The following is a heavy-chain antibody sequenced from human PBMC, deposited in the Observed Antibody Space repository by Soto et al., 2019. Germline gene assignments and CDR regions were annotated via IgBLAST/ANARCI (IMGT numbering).Heavy chain of an antibody. J-gene: IGHJ2*01. CDR3: AKDATVTTYWYFDL. Sequence: EVQLLESGGGLVQPGGSLRLSCGASGFTFSSYAMSWVHQAPGKGLEWVSVISGSGGSTYYADSVKGRFTISRDTSKNTLYLQMNSLRAEDTAVYYCAKDATVTTYWYFDLWGRGTLVTVSS. CDR2: ISGSGGST. CDR1: GFTFSSYA. D-gene: IGHD4-17*01. V-gene: IGHV3-23*01.